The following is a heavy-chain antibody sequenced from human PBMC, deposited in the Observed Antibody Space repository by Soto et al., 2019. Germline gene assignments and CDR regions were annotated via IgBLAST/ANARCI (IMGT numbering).Heavy chain of an antibody. CDR2: INAGNGNT. D-gene: IGHD5-18*01. V-gene: IGHV1-3*01. J-gene: IGHJ4*02. Sequence: QVQLVQSGAEVKKPGASVKVSCKASGYTFTSYAMHWVRQAPGQRLEWMGWINAGNGNTKYSQKFQDRVIITRDTPASTAYMELSSLRSEDTAVYYCARFRGYSEGYRDYYFDYWGQGALVTVAS. CDR3: ARFRGYSEGYRDYYFDY. CDR1: GYTFTSYA.